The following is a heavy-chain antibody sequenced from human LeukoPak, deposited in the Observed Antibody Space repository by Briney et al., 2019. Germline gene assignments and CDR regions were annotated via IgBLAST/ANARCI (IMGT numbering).Heavy chain of an antibody. CDR3: ARRDQAIDY. CDR1: NGSFSSVGYY. D-gene: IGHD5-24*01. CDR2: IYYSGTT. J-gene: IGHJ4*02. V-gene: IGHV4-39*01. Sequence: SETLSLTCTVSNGSFSSVGYYWGWIRQPPGKGLVWIGSIYYSGTTYYNPSLASRVTIFVDTSKNQFSLRLSSVTAADTAVYYCARRDQAIDYWGQGTLVTVSS.